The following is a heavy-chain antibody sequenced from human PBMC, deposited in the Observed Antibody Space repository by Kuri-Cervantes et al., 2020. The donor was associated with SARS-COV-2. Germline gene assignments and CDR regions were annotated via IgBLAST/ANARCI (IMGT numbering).Heavy chain of an antibody. Sequence: GGSLRLSCAASGFTFSSYAMHWVRQAPGKGLEWVAVISYDGSNKYYADSVKGRFTISRDNSKNTLYLQMNSLRAEDTAVYYCARVLIPRAFDIWGQGTMVTVSS. CDR2: ISYDGSNK. V-gene: IGHV3-30*04. J-gene: IGHJ3*02. CDR1: GFTFSSYA. CDR3: ARVLIPRAFDI.